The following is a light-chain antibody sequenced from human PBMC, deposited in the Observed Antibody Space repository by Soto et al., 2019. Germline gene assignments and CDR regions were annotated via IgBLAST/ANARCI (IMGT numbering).Light chain of an antibody. Sequence: EIMLTQSPGTLSLSPGERATLSCRASQSVSSNYLAWYQQKPGQAPRLLIYGASSRATGIPDRFSGSGSGTDFTLSISRLEPEDFAVYYCQLYGTSPKPFGQGTKVDIK. V-gene: IGKV3-20*01. J-gene: IGKJ1*01. CDR3: QLYGTSPKP. CDR2: GAS. CDR1: QSVSSNY.